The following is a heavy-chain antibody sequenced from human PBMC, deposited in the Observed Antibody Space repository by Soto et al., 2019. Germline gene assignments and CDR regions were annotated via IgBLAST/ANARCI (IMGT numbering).Heavy chain of an antibody. D-gene: IGHD4-17*01. CDR2: IYHSGST. J-gene: IGHJ4*02. Sequence: SETLSLTXAVSGYSISSGYYWGWIRQPPGKGLEWIGSIYHSGSTYYNPSLKSRVTISVDTSKNQFSLKLSSVTAADTAVYYCARDGSLNYGGTLFDYWGQGTLVTVS. CDR1: GYSISSGYY. V-gene: IGHV4-38-2*02. CDR3: ARDGSLNYGGTLFDY.